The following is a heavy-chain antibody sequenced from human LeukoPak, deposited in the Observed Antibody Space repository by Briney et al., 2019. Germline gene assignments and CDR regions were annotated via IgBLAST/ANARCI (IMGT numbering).Heavy chain of an antibody. Sequence: GGTLRLSCKASEFSFSSSGMSWVRQAPGKGLEWVSSISGSGASTYYADSVKGRFTISRDNSRNTLYLQMNSQTAEDTATYYCAKTIGAGGYWGQGTLVTVSS. CDR1: EFSFSSSG. CDR3: AKTIGAGGY. CDR2: ISGSGAST. V-gene: IGHV3-23*01. D-gene: IGHD3-16*01. J-gene: IGHJ4*02.